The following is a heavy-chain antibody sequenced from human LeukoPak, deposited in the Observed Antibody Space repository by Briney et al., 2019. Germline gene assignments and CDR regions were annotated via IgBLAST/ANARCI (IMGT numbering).Heavy chain of an antibody. D-gene: IGHD3-3*01. V-gene: IGHV4-59*01. CDR1: GGPISSYY. CDR2: IYYSGST. J-gene: IGHJ4*02. CDR3: ARGYDFWSGYYLGY. Sequence: PSETLSLTCTASGGPISSYYWSWIRQPPGKGLEWIGYIYYSGSTNYNPSLKSRVTISVDTSKNQFSLKLSSVTAADTAVYYCARGYDFWSGYYLGYWGQGTLVTVSS.